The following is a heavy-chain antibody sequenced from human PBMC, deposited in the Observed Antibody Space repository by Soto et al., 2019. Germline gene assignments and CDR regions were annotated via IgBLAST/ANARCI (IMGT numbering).Heavy chain of an antibody. V-gene: IGHV5-51*01. CDR1: GYSFTSYW. CDR2: IYPGDSDT. D-gene: IGHD3-10*01. CDR3: ARTRLGSRDGMDV. J-gene: IGHJ6*02. Sequence: PGESLKISCKGSGYSFTSYWIGWVRQMPGKGLEWMGIIYPGDSDTRYSTSFQGQVTISADKSISTAYLQWSSLKASDTAMYYCARTRLGSRDGMDVWGQGTTVTVSS.